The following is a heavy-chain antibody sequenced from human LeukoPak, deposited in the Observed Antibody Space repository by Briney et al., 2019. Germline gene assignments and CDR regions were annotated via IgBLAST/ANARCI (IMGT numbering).Heavy chain of an antibody. CDR1: GFTFSSYA. Sequence: GGSLRLSCAASGFTFSSYAMSWVRQAPGKGLEWVSAISGSGGSTYYADSVKGRFTISRENSKNTLWLQMNSLRAEDTAVYYCARLHYDVLTGPFDHWGQGTLVTVSS. V-gene: IGHV3-23*01. CDR3: ARLHYDVLTGPFDH. CDR2: ISGSGGST. D-gene: IGHD3-9*01. J-gene: IGHJ4*02.